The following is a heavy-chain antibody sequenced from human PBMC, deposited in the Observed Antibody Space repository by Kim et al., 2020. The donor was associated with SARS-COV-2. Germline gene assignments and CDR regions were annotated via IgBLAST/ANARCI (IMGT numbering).Heavy chain of an antibody. CDR3: ARVGEYYGSGRWFDL. CDR1: GVSIPSYY. J-gene: IGHJ5*02. D-gene: IGHD3-10*01. V-gene: IGHV4-59*01. Sequence: SETLSLTCVVSGVSIPSYYWSWIRQCPGKGLEWIGYIYYTGTTNYNPSLKNRGTIFLGAIKNHLSLRSNSVTAADTAAYYCARVGEYYGSGRWFDLCGQG. CDR2: IYYTGTT.